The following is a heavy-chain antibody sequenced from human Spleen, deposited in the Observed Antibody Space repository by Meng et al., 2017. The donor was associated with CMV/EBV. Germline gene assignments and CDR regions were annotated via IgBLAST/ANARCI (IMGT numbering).Heavy chain of an antibody. Sequence: RGSINRGRHYWGWIRQPPGKRLEWIGSMYYTGSTYSNPSVKSRVTISVDTSKNQFSLRLNSVTAADTAVYFCTRNLRASGGGYPDYWSQGTLVTVSS. CDR2: MYYTGST. J-gene: IGHJ4*02. V-gene: IGHV4-39*01. D-gene: IGHD5-12*01. CDR3: TRNLRASGGGYPDY. CDR1: RGSINRGRHY.